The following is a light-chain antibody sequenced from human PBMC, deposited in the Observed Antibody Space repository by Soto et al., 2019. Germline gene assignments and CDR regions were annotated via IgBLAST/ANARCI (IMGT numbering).Light chain of an antibody. CDR1: QSLLHSNGYNY. J-gene: IGKJ4*01. CDR3: IQALQIALT. CDR2: LGS. Sequence: DIVMTQSTLSLPVTPGEPASISCRSSQSLLHSNGYNYLDWYLQTPGQSTQLLIYLGSNRASGVPYRFSGSGSGTDVTLKISRVEAEDVGVYYFIQALQIALTFGGGTKVEIQ. V-gene: IGKV2-28*01.